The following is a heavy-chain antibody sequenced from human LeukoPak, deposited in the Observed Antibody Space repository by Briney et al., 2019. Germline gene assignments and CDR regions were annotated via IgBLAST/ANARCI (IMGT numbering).Heavy chain of an antibody. CDR1: GGSISSSSYY. V-gene: IGHV4-39*07. Sequence: SETLSLTCTASGGSISSSSYYWGWIRQPPGKGLEWIGSIYYSGSTYYNPSLKSRVTISVDTSKNQFSLKLSSVTAADTAVYYCARGGYIVVVPAAILRPPDYWGQGTLVTVSS. D-gene: IGHD2-2*02. CDR3: ARGGYIVVVPAAILRPPDY. CDR2: IYYSGST. J-gene: IGHJ4*02.